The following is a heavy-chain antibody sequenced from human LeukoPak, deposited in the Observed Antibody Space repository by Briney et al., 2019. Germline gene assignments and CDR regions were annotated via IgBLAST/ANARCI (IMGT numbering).Heavy chain of an antibody. J-gene: IGHJ6*03. CDR2: ISSSGSTI. CDR3: ARDPQFWSGYYNYYYYYMDV. Sequence: GSLRLSCAASGFTFSDYYMSWIRQAPGKGQEWVSYISSSGSTIYYADSVKGRFTISRDNAKNSLYLQMNSLRAEDTAVYYCARDPQFWSGYYNYYYYYMDVWGKGTTVTVSS. D-gene: IGHD3-3*01. V-gene: IGHV3-11*04. CDR1: GFTFSDYY.